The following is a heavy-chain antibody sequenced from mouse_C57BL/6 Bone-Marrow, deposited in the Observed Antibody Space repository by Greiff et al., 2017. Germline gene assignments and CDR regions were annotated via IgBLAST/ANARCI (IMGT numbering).Heavy chain of an antibody. CDR3: ARGLGWFAY. CDR2: IWSGGST. CDR1: GFSLTSYG. D-gene: IGHD4-1*01. V-gene: IGHV2-2*01. Sequence: VKLVESGPGLVQPSQSLSITCTVSGFSLTSYGVHWVRQSPGKGLEWLGVIWSGGSTDYNAAFISRLSISKDNSKSQVFFKMNSLQADDTAIYYCARGLGWFAYWGQGTLVTVSA. J-gene: IGHJ3*01.